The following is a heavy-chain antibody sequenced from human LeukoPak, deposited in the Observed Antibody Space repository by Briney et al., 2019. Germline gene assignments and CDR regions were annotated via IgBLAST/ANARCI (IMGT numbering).Heavy chain of an antibody. V-gene: IGHV3-21*01. Sequence: GGSLRLSCAASGFTFSSYSMNWVRQAPGKGLEWVSSISSSSSYIYYADSVKGRFTISRDNAKNSLYLQMNSLRAEDTAVYYCARTDCSGGSCYSPYYYYYYGMDVWGQGTTVTVSS. CDR1: GFTFSSYS. CDR3: ARTDCSGGSCYSPYYYYYYGMDV. J-gene: IGHJ6*02. D-gene: IGHD2-15*01. CDR2: ISSSSSYI.